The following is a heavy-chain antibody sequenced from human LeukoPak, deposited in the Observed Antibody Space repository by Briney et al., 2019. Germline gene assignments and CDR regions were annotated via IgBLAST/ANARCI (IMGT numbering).Heavy chain of an antibody. J-gene: IGHJ5*02. Sequence: SVKVSCKASGGTFSSYAISWVRQAPGQGLEWMGGIIPIFGTANYAQKFQGRVTITADESTSTAYMELSSLRSEDTAVYYCATSSSWYKWFDPWGQGTLVTVSS. D-gene: IGHD6-13*01. CDR1: GGTFSSYA. CDR3: ATSSSWYKWFDP. CDR2: IIPIFGTA. V-gene: IGHV1-69*13.